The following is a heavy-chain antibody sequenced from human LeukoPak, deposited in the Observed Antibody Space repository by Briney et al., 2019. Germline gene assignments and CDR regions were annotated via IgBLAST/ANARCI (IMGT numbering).Heavy chain of an antibody. CDR1: GYTFTSYY. D-gene: IGHD3-10*01. V-gene: IGHV1-46*01. CDR2: INPSGGST. CDR3: ARGWIRECPDY. Sequence: ASVKVSCKASGYTFTSYYMHWVRQAPGQGLEWMGIINPSGGSTSYAQKFQGRVTMTRDMSASTVYMELSSLRSEDTAVYYCARGWIRECPDYWGQGTLVTVSS. J-gene: IGHJ4*02.